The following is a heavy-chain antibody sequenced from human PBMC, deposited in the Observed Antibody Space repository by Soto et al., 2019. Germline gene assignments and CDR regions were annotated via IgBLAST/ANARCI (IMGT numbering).Heavy chain of an antibody. CDR1: GYTFTSYD. CDR3: ARYYGGNSWVWDYYYYGMDV. Sequence: GASVKVSCKASGYTFTSYDINWVRQATGQGLEWMGWMNPNSGNTGYAQKFQGRVTMTRNTSISTAYMELSSLRSEDTAVYYCARYYGGNSWVWDYYYYGMDVWGQGTTVTVSS. CDR2: MNPNSGNT. J-gene: IGHJ6*02. V-gene: IGHV1-8*01. D-gene: IGHD4-17*01.